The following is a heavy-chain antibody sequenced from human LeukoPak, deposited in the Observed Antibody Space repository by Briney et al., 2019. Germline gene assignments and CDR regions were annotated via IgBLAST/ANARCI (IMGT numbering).Heavy chain of an antibody. CDR1: GYTFTDNY. CDR3: ATDRSPGVVFDY. D-gene: IGHD3-3*01. CDR2: VDPEDGET. J-gene: IGHJ4*02. V-gene: IGHV1-69-2*01. Sequence: ASVKVSCKVSGYTFTDNYMHWVQQAPGKGLEWMGLVDPEDGETIYAEKFQGRVTITADTSTDTAYMELSSLRSEDTAVYYCATDRSPGVVFDYWGQGTLVTVSS.